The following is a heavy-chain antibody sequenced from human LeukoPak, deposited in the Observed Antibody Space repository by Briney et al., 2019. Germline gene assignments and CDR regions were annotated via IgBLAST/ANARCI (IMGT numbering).Heavy chain of an antibody. J-gene: IGHJ4*02. CDR2: IYYSGST. CDR3: ARERYTSGWYIRD. V-gene: IGHV4-59*01. CDR1: GGSINTYY. Sequence: TSETLSLTCTVSGGSINTYYWSWIRQPPGKGLERIGYIYYSGSTNYNPSLKSRVTISIDTSKIQFSLKLTSVTAADTAVYYCARERYTSGWYIRDWGQGTLVTVSS. D-gene: IGHD6-19*01.